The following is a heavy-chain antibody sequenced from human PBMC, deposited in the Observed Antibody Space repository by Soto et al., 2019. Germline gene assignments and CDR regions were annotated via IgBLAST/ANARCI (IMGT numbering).Heavy chain of an antibody. V-gene: IGHV3-30-3*01. CDR3: ARTRGAYYVFWSGQRSTYYYYSMDV. J-gene: IGHJ6*02. CDR2: MSYDGSNK. CDR1: GFTFSTYT. Sequence: GGSLRLSCAASGFTFSTYTMHWVRQAPGKGLEWVAVMSYDGSNKYYADSVKGRFTVSRDNSKNTLYLQMNSLRAKDTAVYYFARTRGAYYVFWSGQRSTYYYYSMDVWGQGTTVPVSS. D-gene: IGHD3-3*01.